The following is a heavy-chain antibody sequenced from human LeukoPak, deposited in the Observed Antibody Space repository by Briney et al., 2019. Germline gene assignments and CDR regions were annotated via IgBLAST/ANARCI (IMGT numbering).Heavy chain of an antibody. CDR3: ARVSGYDTIDY. V-gene: IGHV4-30-2*01. J-gene: IGHJ4*02. CDR2: IYHSGST. D-gene: IGHD5-12*01. Sequence: SQTLSLTCAVSGGSISSGGYSWRWLRQPPGRGREWIGYIYHSGSTYYNPSLKSRVTISVDRSKNQSSLKLSSVTAADTAVYYCARVSGYDTIDYWGQGTLVTVSS. CDR1: GGSISSGGYS.